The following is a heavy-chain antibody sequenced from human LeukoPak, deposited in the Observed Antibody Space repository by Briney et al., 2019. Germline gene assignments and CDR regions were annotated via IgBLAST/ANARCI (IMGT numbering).Heavy chain of an antibody. CDR2: IYPADSTT. CDR3: ARARSSWVFDI. J-gene: IGHJ3*02. V-gene: IGHV5-51*01. D-gene: IGHD1-26*01. CDR1: GYRFSSYW. Sequence: GESLKISCRGSGYRFSSYWIGWVRQMPGKGLEWMGSIYPADSTTRYNPSFQGQVIISADKSINTAYLQWSSLKASDTAMYYCARARSSWVFDIWGQGTMVTVSS.